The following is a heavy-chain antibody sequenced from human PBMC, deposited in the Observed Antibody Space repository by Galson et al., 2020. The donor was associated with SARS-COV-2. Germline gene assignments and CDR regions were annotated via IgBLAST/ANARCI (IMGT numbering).Heavy chain of an antibody. CDR3: VRANTSVDY. J-gene: IGHJ4*02. V-gene: IGHV3-11*01. CDR1: GFNFGDYY. Sequence: GGSLRLSCSVSGFNFGDYYMSWIRQAPGKGPQWMSYISGDGTFIYYSDSVRGRFTISRDNLKNSVYLQMNNLRPEDTALYYCVRANTSVDYWAQGTQVTVPS. CDR2: ISGDGTFI.